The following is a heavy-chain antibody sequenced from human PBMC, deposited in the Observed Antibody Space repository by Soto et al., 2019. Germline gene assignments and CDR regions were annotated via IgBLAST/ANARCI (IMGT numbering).Heavy chain of an antibody. J-gene: IGHJ5*01. D-gene: IGHD1-1*01. V-gene: IGHV4-31*03. Sequence: QVQLQESGPGLVKPSQTLSLTCSVSGGSISRDSYYWTWIRQHPGKGLEWIGYIYYTGITHYSPSLRTRVTISVDTSNSQFSLNRNSVTAADTAVYYCATGTSSWFESWGQGTLVTVSS. CDR1: GGSISRDSYY. CDR3: ATGTSSWFES. CDR2: IYYTGIT.